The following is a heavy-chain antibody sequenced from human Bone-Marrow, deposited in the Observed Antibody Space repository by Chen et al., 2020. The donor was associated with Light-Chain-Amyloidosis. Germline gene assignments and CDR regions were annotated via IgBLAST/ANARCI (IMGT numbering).Heavy chain of an antibody. D-gene: IGHD3-3*01. CDR2: MVVVSGNT. CDR1: GFSFISSA. V-gene: IGHV1-58*01. Sequence: QMEVVQSGPEVKKPGTSVKVSCKTSGFSFISSAVQWVGQARGQRLEWIGWMVVVSGNTNYAPEFQVRVTIDRDMSTNTDYMELRNLRSEDTAVYFCAAGLQFLAVRFDLWGQGALVTVSS. J-gene: IGHJ4*02. CDR3: AAGLQFLAVRFDL.